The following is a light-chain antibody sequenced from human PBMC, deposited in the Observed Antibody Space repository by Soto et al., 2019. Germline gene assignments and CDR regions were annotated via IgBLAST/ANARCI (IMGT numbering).Light chain of an antibody. CDR1: QSVSSN. Sequence: EIVMPQSPATLSVSPGETTTLSCRASQSVSSNLAWYQQKPGQAPRLLIYGASTRATGIPARFSGSGSGTEFTLTISSLQSEDFAVYYCQQYNNWPLYTFGQGTKLEIK. J-gene: IGKJ2*01. CDR2: GAS. V-gene: IGKV3-15*01. CDR3: QQYNNWPLYT.